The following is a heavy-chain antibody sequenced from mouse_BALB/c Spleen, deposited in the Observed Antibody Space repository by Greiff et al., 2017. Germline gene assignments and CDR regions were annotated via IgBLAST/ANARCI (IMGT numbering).Heavy chain of an antibody. V-gene: IGHV2-9*02. Sequence: VKLEESGPGLVAPSQSLSITCTVSGFSLTSYGVHWVRQPPGKGLEWLGVIWAGGSTNYNSALMSRLSISKDNSKSQVFLKMNSLQTDDTAMYYCAGGNYRDWYFDVWGAGTTVTVSS. CDR3: AGGNYRDWYFDV. J-gene: IGHJ1*01. CDR2: IWAGGST. CDR1: GFSLTSYG. D-gene: IGHD2-1*01.